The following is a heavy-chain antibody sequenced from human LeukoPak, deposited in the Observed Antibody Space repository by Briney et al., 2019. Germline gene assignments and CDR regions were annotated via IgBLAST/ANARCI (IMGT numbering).Heavy chain of an antibody. CDR2: IKQDESEK. CDR1: GFTFSSYW. D-gene: IGHD1-1*01. CDR3: ARDKIEGPTKLDY. V-gene: IGHV3-7*01. J-gene: IGHJ4*02. Sequence: GGSLRLSCAASGFTFSSYWMSWVRQAPGKGPEWAANIKQDESEKYYVDSVKGRFTISRDNAKNSLYLQMNSLRAEDTAVYYCARDKIEGPTKLDYWGQGILVTVSS.